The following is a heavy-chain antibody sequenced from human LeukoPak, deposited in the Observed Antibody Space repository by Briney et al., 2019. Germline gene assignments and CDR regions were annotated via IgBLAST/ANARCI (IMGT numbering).Heavy chain of an antibody. CDR1: GFTFGDYA. D-gene: IGHD4-17*01. CDR3: TRVEDGDYYYYYGMDV. Sequence: QPGGSLRLSCTASGFTFGDYAMSWFRQAPGKGLEWVGFIRSKAYGGTTEYAASVKGRFTISRDDSKSIAYLQMNSLKTEDTAVYYCTRVEDGDYYYYYGMDVWGQGTTVTVSS. V-gene: IGHV3-49*03. CDR2: IRSKAYGGTT. J-gene: IGHJ6*02.